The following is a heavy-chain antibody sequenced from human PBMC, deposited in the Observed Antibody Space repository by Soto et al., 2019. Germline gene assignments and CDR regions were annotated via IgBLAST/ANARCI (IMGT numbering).Heavy chain of an antibody. D-gene: IGHD3-10*01. J-gene: IGHJ6*02. CDR3: ARGHYYGSGSYYILYYYGMDV. CDR1: GYTFTSYD. Sequence: ASVKVSCKASGYTFTSYDINWVRQATGQGLEWMGWMNPNSGNTGYAQKFQGRVTMTRNTSISTAYMELSSVTAADTAVYYCARGHYYGSGSYYILYYYGMDVWGQGTTVTVSS. V-gene: IGHV1-8*01. CDR2: MNPNSGNT.